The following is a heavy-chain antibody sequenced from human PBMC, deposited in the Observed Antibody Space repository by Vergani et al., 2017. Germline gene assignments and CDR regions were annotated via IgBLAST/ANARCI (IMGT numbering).Heavy chain of an antibody. CDR1: GFSFTTYA. Sequence: EVQLLESGGDLVQPGGSLRLSCAASGFSFTTYAMSWVRQVHGQGLEWVSSIKNTGDSTHYADSVKGRFTISRDNSKNTLYLQMNSLRVEDTAVYYCAKAGSVTSGSLQYNFYMDVWGKGTTVTVS. J-gene: IGHJ6*03. CDR2: IKNTGDST. V-gene: IGHV3-23*01. D-gene: IGHD3-10*01. CDR3: AKAGSVTSGSLQYNFYMDV.